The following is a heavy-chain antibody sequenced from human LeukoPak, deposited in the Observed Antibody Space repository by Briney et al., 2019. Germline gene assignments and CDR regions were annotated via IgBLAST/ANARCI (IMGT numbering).Heavy chain of an antibody. V-gene: IGHV1-69*05. CDR3: ARGVVPAANNNWFDP. J-gene: IGHJ5*01. CDR1: GGTFSRYA. CDR2: IIPIFGTA. Sequence: AVTVSCKASGGTFSRYAISWVGQAPGQGGEGMGGIIPIFGTANYAQKFQGRVTITKEGSTRTAYMELSSLTSDDTAAYYCARGVVPAANNNWFDPWGQGTLVTVSS. D-gene: IGHD2-2*01.